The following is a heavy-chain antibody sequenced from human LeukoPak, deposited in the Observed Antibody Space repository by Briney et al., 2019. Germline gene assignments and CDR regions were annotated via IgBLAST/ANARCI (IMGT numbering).Heavy chain of an antibody. CDR1: GFTFSSYS. V-gene: IGHV3-21*01. D-gene: IGHD6-6*01. CDR2: ISSSSSYI. J-gene: IGHJ4*02. Sequence: PGGSLRLSCAASGFTFSSYSMNWVRQAPGKGLEWVSSISSSSSYIYYADSVKGRFTISRDNAKNSLYLQMNSLRAEDTAVYYCARESSSLSYFDYWGQGTLVTVSS. CDR3: ARESSSLSYFDY.